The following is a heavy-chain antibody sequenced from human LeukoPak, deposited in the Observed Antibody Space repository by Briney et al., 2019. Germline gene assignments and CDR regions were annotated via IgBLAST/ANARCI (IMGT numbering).Heavy chain of an antibody. CDR2: ISAYNGNT. J-gene: IGHJ6*02. Sequence: ASVKVSCKASGYTFTGYYMHWVRQAPGQGLEWMGWISAYNGNTNYAQKLQGRVTMTTDTSTSTAYMELRSLRSDDTAVYYRAREAGYCSSTSCSLYGMDVWGQGTTVTVSS. V-gene: IGHV1-18*04. CDR3: AREAGYCSSTSCSLYGMDV. CDR1: GYTFTGYY. D-gene: IGHD2-2*01.